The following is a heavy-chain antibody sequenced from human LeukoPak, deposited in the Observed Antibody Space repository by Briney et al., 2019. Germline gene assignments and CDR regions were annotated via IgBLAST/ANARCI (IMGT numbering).Heavy chain of an antibody. CDR1: GYTFTSYG. CDR2: INPSGGST. Sequence: ASVKVSCKASGYTFTSYGISWVRQAPGQGLEWMGIINPSGGSTSYAQKFQGRVTMTRDTSTSTVYMELSSLRSEDTAVYYCARDQAAIFGVVTPFDYWGQGTLVTVSS. D-gene: IGHD3-3*01. CDR3: ARDQAAIFGVVTPFDY. J-gene: IGHJ4*02. V-gene: IGHV1-46*01.